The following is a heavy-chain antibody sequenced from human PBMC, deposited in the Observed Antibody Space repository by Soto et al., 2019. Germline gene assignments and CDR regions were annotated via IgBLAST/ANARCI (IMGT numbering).Heavy chain of an antibody. CDR3: AKDRRAGGNYGFYSDF. V-gene: IGHV3-23*01. CDR1: GFTFSSYG. Sequence: EVQLLESGGGLVQPGGSLRLSCAASGFTFSSYGMTWVRQAPGKGLEWVSFSSATGAGTYYADSVKGRFTISRDNSKNTLYLQMTSPRADDTAVYYCAKDRRAGGNYGFYSDFWGQGALVLVSS. CDR2: SSATGAGT. J-gene: IGHJ4*02. D-gene: IGHD1-7*01.